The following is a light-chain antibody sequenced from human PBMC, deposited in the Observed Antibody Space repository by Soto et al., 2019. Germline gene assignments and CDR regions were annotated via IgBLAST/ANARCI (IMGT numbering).Light chain of an antibody. CDR2: SNN. CDR3: AAWDDSLNGPNYV. V-gene: IGLV1-44*01. J-gene: IGLJ1*01. CDR1: SSNIGRNT. Sequence: QSVLTQPPSASGTPGQRVTISCSGSSSNIGRNTVNWYQQLPGTAPKLLIYSNNRRPSGVPDRFSGSKSGTSASLAISGLQSEDESDYYCAAWDDSLNGPNYVFGTGTKVTVL.